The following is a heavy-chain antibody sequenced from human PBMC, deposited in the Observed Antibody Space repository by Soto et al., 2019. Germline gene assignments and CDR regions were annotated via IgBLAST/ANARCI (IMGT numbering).Heavy chain of an antibody. V-gene: IGHV3-21*01. Sequence: EVQLVESGGGLVKPGGSLRLSCAASGFTFSSYSLNWVGQAPGKGLEWVSSISSSRTYIYYADSVKGRFTISRDNPKNSLYLQMNSLRAEDTAVYYCARDTAAALDYWGQGTLVTVSS. CDR1: GFTFSSYS. D-gene: IGHD6-13*01. CDR2: ISSSRTYI. J-gene: IGHJ4*02. CDR3: ARDTAAALDY.